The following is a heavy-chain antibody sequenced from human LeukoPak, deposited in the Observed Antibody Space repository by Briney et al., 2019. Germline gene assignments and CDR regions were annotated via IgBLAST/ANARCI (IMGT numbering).Heavy chain of an antibody. CDR1: GFTFSSYA. Sequence: GGSLRLSCAASGFTFSSYAMGWVRQAPGKGLEWVSAISGSGGSTYYTDSVKGRFTISRDNSKNTLYLQMNSLRAEDTAVYYCAKQNGDPGGFDYWGQGTLVTVSS. CDR2: ISGSGGST. CDR3: AKQNGDPGGFDY. J-gene: IGHJ4*02. D-gene: IGHD4-17*01. V-gene: IGHV3-23*01.